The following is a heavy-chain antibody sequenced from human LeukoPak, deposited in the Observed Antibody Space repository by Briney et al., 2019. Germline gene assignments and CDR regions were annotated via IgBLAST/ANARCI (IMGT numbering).Heavy chain of an antibody. D-gene: IGHD2-21*02. V-gene: IGHV1-8*01. J-gene: IGHJ1*01. CDR1: GYTFTSYD. CDR3: ARGVTLQP. CDR2: MNLSSGNT. Sequence: ASVKVSCRASGYTFTSYDINWMRQATGQGPEWMGWMNLSSGNTGYAWKFQGRVTLTRDISISTAYIELSNLRSEDTAVYFCARGVTLQPWGQGTLVTVSS.